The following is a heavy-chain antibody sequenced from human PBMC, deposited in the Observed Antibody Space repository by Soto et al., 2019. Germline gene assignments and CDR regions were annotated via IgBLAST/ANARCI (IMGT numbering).Heavy chain of an antibody. CDR1: GGTFSSYA. J-gene: IGHJ6*02. Sequence: SVKVSCKASGGTFSSYAISWVRQAPGQGLEWMGGIIPIFGTANYAQKFQGRVTITADESTSTAYMELSSLRSEDTAVYYCARDPRGLRDYYGMDVWGQGTTVTVSS. V-gene: IGHV1-69*13. CDR3: ARDPRGLRDYYGMDV. CDR2: IIPIFGTA. D-gene: IGHD3-10*01.